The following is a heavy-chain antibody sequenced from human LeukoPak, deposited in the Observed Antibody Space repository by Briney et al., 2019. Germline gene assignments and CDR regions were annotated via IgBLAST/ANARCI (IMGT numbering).Heavy chain of an antibody. CDR1: GYTFTSYY. V-gene: IGHV1-46*01. Sequence: ASVKVSCKASGYTFTSYYMHWVRQAPGQGLEWMGIINPSGGSTSYAQKFQGRVAMTRDTSTSTVYMELSSLRSEDTAVYYCARTYSGSYYAMDWDYWGQGTLVTVSS. J-gene: IGHJ4*02. CDR2: INPSGGST. D-gene: IGHD1-26*01. CDR3: ARTYSGSYYAMDWDY.